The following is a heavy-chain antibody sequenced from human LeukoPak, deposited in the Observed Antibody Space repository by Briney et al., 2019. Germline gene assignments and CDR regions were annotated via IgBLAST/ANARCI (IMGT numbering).Heavy chain of an antibody. Sequence: GGSLRLSCEASGFTFSSYEMNWVRQAPGRGLEWVSYISSSSSTIYYADSVKGRFTISRDNAKNSLYLQMNSLRDEDTAVYYCARSQGGQLEPFDYWGQGTLVTVSS. CDR3: ARSQGGQLEPFDY. CDR1: GFTFSSYE. V-gene: IGHV3-48*02. CDR2: ISSSSSTI. J-gene: IGHJ4*02. D-gene: IGHD1-1*01.